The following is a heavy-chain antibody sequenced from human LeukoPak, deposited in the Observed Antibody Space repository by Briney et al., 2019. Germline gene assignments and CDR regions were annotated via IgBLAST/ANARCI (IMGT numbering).Heavy chain of an antibody. CDR3: ARSASLYNWNGELDY. V-gene: IGHV4-38-2*02. J-gene: IGHJ4*02. CDR2: IYHSGST. Sequence: SETLSLTCTVSGYSISSGYYWGWIRQPPGKGLEWIGSIYHSGSTYYNPSLKSRVTISVDTSKNQFSLKLSSVTAADTAVYYCARSASLYNWNGELDYWGQGTLVTVSS. CDR1: GYSISSGYY. D-gene: IGHD1-20*01.